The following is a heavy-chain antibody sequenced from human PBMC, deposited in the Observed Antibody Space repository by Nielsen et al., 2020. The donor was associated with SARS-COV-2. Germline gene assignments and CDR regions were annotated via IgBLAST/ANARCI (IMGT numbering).Heavy chain of an antibody. D-gene: IGHD6-13*01. Sequence: GESLKISCAASGFNFRSYAIHWVRQAPGKGLEWVTVISFDGLYKQYTDSVKGRFSISRDNSMNTVSLQMDSLRSEDTAVYYCAREDRTNWYGVDYWGQGTLVTVSS. CDR2: ISFDGLYK. CDR3: AREDRTNWYGVDY. J-gene: IGHJ4*02. CDR1: GFNFRSYA. V-gene: IGHV3-30*04.